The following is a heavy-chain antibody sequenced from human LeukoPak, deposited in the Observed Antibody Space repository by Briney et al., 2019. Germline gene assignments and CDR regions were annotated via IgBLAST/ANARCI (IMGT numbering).Heavy chain of an antibody. V-gene: IGHV3-20*04. Sequence: GGSLRLSCAATGFIFDNYGMSWVRQAPGKGLEWVSGINWNGGSTGYADSVKGRFTISRDKAKNFQYLQMNSLRAEDTALYYCARVTVYYDSSGYFDYWGQGALVTVSS. J-gene: IGHJ4*02. CDR3: ARVTVYYDSSGYFDY. CDR2: INWNGGST. D-gene: IGHD3-22*01. CDR1: GFIFDNYG.